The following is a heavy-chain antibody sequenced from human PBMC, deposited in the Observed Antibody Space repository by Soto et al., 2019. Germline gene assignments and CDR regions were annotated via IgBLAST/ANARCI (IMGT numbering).Heavy chain of an antibody. J-gene: IGHJ2*01. D-gene: IGHD1-26*01. CDR2: ISPVDSDT. Sequence: PGESLKISCKGSGYSFTNYWIGWVRQMPGKGLEWMGIISPVDSDTRYSPSFQGQVTISVDKSISTAFLQWSSLKASDTAMYYCARRLGPRYFDLLGRGTLVTVSS. CDR3: ARRLGPRYFDL. CDR1: GYSFTNYW. V-gene: IGHV5-51*01.